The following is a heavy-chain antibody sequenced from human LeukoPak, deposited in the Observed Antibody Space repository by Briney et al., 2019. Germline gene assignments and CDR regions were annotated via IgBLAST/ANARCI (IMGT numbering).Heavy chain of an antibody. V-gene: IGHV4-39*01. Sequence: RSSETLSLTCTVSGGSISSSTYYWGWIRQPPGKGLEWIGSIYYSGSTYYHPSLKSRVTISVDTSKNQFSLKLSSVTAADTAVYFCARPTFSGYYSGPFDIWGQGTIVTVSS. D-gene: IGHD3-22*01. J-gene: IGHJ3*02. CDR2: IYYSGST. CDR1: GGSISSSTYY. CDR3: ARPTFSGYYSGPFDI.